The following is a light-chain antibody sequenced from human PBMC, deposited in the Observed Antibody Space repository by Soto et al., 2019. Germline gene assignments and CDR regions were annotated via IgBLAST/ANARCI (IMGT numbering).Light chain of an antibody. J-gene: IGKJ1*01. CDR3: HQYHTYST. CDR1: QTISTW. V-gene: IGKV1-5*01. Sequence: DVQGTQSPSTLSASLWYRVIINFRASQTISTWVAWYQHKTGKAPTLLIYDASSLESGVPSRFSGGGSGTEFTLTISSLQPDDFATYYCHQYHTYSTFGQGTKVDIK. CDR2: DAS.